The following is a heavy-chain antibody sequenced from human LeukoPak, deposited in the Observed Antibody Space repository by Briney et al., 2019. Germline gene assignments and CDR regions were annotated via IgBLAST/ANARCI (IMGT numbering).Heavy chain of an antibody. CDR3: ATEYYDFLTAKYWGGYDY. J-gene: IGHJ4*02. D-gene: IGHD3-9*01. Sequence: GGSLRLSCAASGFNFNTYDMHWVRQAPGKGLEWVAVISYDARIKYYADSVKGRLTISRDNSENTLYLQMNSLGAEDTALYYCATEYYDFLTAKYWGGYDYWGQGTLVIVSS. CDR2: ISYDARIK. CDR1: GFNFNTYD. V-gene: IGHV3-30-3*01.